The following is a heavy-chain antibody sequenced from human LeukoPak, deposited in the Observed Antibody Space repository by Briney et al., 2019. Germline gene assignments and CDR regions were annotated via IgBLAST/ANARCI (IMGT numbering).Heavy chain of an antibody. CDR1: GFTFSSYG. J-gene: IGHJ6*02. Sequence: GGSLRLSCAASGFTFSSYGMHWVRQAPGKGLEWVAFIRYDGSNKYYADSVKGRFTISRDNSKNTLYLQMNSLRAEGTAVYYCAKGYGSGYYYYGMDVWGQGTTVTVS. D-gene: IGHD3-10*01. CDR2: IRYDGSNK. V-gene: IGHV3-30*02. CDR3: AKGYGSGYYYYGMDV.